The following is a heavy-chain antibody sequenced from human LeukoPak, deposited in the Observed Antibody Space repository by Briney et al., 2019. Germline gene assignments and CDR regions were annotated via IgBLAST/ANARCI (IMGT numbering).Heavy chain of an antibody. Sequence: GGSLRLSCAASGFTFSTYAMSWVRQAPGKGLEWVSAIGGSGVSTYYADSVKGRFTISRDNSKNTLYLQMNSLRAEDTAVYYCAKEEQWLPGDYWGQGTLVTVSS. CDR2: IGGSGVST. CDR3: AKEEQWLPGDY. V-gene: IGHV3-23*01. CDR1: GFTFSTYA. D-gene: IGHD6-19*01. J-gene: IGHJ4*02.